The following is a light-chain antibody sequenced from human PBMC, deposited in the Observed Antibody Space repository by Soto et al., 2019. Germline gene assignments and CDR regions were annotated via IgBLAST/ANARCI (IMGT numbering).Light chain of an antibody. CDR2: ATS. J-gene: IGKJ1*01. Sequence: IVLPQSTATLSLAPGETATLSCRASQTVNSDYLAWFQQRPGQAPRLLIFATSRRATDIPDRFSGSGSGTDFTLAIRRLEPEDFAVYYCHQFGYSPRTFGQGTKVDIK. CDR3: HQFGYSPRT. CDR1: QTVNSDY. V-gene: IGKV3-20*01.